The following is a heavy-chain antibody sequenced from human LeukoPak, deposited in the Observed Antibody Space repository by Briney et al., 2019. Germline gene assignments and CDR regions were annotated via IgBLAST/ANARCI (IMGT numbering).Heavy chain of an antibody. CDR1: GFTFSSYA. V-gene: IGHV3-23*01. D-gene: IGHD6-19*01. CDR3: AKGRHSSGWYGVDY. CDR2: ISGSGGST. J-gene: IGHJ4*02. Sequence: PGGSLRLSCAASGFTFSSYAIRWVRQAPGKGLEGVSAISGSGGSTYYADSVKGRFTISRDNSKNTLYLQMNSLRAEDTAVYYCAKGRHSSGWYGVDYWGQGTLVTVSS.